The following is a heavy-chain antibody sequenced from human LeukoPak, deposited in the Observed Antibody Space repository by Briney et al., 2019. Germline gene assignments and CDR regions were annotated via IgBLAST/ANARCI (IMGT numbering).Heavy chain of an antibody. CDR1: GYTFTSYY. J-gene: IGHJ3*02. Sequence: GASVKVSCKASGYTFTSYYMHWVRQAPGQGLEWMGIINPSGGSTSYAQKFQGRVTMTRDTSTSTVYMELSSLRSEDTAVYYYARDCGATDAFDIWGQGTMVTVSS. V-gene: IGHV1-46*01. D-gene: IGHD1-26*01. CDR3: ARDCGATDAFDI. CDR2: INPSGGST.